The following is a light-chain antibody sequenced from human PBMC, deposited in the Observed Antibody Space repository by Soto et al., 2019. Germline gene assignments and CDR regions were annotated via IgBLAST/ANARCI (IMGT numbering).Light chain of an antibody. CDR1: QSVLYSSNNKNY. CDR3: QQYYTTPFT. V-gene: IGKV4-1*01. J-gene: IGKJ3*01. Sequence: DIVMTQSPDSLAVSLGERATINCKSSQSVLYSSNNKNYLAWYQQKPGQPPKLLISWASARESGVPDRFSGSESGTDFTLTISSLQAEDVAVYFCQQYYTTPFTFGPGTKVEIK. CDR2: WAS.